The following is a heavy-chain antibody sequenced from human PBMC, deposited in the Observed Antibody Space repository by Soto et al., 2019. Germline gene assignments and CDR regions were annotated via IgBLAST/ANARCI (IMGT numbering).Heavy chain of an antibody. Sequence: ASVKVSCKASGYTFTSYGISWVRQAPGQGLEWMGWISAYNGNTNYAQKLQGRVTMTTDTSTSTAYMELRSLRSDDTAVYYCARDRYSSGWYPFDYWGQGTLVTVSS. CDR1: GYTFTSYG. D-gene: IGHD6-19*01. CDR3: ARDRYSSGWYPFDY. CDR2: ISAYNGNT. V-gene: IGHV1-18*01. J-gene: IGHJ4*02.